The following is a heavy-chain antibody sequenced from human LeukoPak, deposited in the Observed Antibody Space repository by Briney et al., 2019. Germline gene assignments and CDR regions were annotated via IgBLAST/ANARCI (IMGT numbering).Heavy chain of an antibody. CDR2: ISWNSGSI. CDR3: AKAQTYYYGSGSYYDY. Sequence: SLRLSCAASGFTFDDYAMHWVRQAPGKGLEWVSGISWNSGSIGYADSVKGRFTISRDNAKNSLYLQMNSLRAEDTALYYCAKAQTYYYGSGSYYDYWGQGTLVTVSS. J-gene: IGHJ4*02. V-gene: IGHV3-9*01. CDR1: GFTFDDYA. D-gene: IGHD3-10*01.